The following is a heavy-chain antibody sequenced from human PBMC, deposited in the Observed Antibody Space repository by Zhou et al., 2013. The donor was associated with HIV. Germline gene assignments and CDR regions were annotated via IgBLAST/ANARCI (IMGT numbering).Heavy chain of an antibody. CDR3: ARALSATWIGGGFFYMDV. Sequence: QVQLLQSGAEVRPPGASVKVSCKVVGYTLANLAIHWVRQPPGQGPEWMGGFDPEDVMTVYAQKFQGRVTLTQDASSDTAYMELRSLRSDDTAVYYCARALSATWIGGGFFYMDVWGKGTTVTVS. D-gene: IGHD6-25*01. CDR1: GYTLANLA. CDR2: FDPEDVMT. J-gene: IGHJ6*03. V-gene: IGHV1-24*01.